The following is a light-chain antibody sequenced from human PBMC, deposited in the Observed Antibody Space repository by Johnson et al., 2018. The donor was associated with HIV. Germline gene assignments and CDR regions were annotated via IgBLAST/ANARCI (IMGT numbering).Light chain of an antibody. CDR1: SSNIGNNY. J-gene: IGLJ1*01. CDR3: GTWDSSLGAYV. V-gene: IGLV1-51*01. Sequence: QSVLTQPPSVSAAPGQKVTISCSGSSSNIGNNYVSWYQQLPGTAPKLLIYDNNKRPSGIPDRFSGSKSGTSATLGIIELQTGDEADYYCGTWDSSLGAYVFGTGTKVTVL. CDR2: DNN.